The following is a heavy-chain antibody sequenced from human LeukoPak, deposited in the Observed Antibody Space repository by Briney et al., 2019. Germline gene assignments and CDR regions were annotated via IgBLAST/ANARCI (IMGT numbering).Heavy chain of an antibody. CDR3: ARDGVLAGYYGSGSLLGPQFYYYYYYMDV. V-gene: IGHV3-20*04. J-gene: IGHJ6*03. CDR1: GFTFDDYG. CDR2: INWNGGST. D-gene: IGHD3-10*01. Sequence: GGSLRLSCPASGFTFDDYGMSWVRQAPGKGLEWVSGINWNGGSTGYADSVKCRFTISRDNVKNSLYVQMNSLRAEDTALYYCARDGVLAGYYGSGSLLGPQFYYYYYYMDVWGKGTTVTVSS.